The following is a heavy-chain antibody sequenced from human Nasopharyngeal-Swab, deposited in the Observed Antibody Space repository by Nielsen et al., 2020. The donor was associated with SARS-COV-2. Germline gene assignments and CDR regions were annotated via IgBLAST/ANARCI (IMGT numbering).Heavy chain of an antibody. Sequence: EGSLRLSCAASGFIFSGSSMHWVRQASGKGLEWIGRIRSKANSYATVYAASVKGRFTISRDDSKNTAYLQMNSLKTEDTAVYYCTRAKDDSSGSLFDYWGQGNLVTVSS. CDR2: IRSKANSYAT. D-gene: IGHD3-22*01. V-gene: IGHV3-73*01. CDR3: TRAKDDSSGSLFDY. J-gene: IGHJ4*02. CDR1: GFIFSGSS.